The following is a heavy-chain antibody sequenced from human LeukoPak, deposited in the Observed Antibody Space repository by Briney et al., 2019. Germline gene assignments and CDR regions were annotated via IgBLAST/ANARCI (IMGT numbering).Heavy chain of an antibody. CDR2: INPNSDGT. J-gene: IGHJ1*01. CDR3: ARGGYSSSWYPRAEYFQH. V-gene: IGHV1-2*02. Sequence: GASVKVSCKASGYTFTGYYMHWVRQAPGQGLEWMGCINPNSDGTNYAQKFQGRVTMTRDTSISTAYMELSRLRSDDTAVYYRARGGYSSSWYPRAEYFQHWGQGTLVTVSS. CDR1: GYTFTGYY. D-gene: IGHD6-13*01.